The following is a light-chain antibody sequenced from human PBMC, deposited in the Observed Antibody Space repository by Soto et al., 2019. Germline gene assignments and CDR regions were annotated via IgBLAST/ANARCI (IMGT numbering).Light chain of an antibody. CDR1: SSNIGKNF. CDR2: DNN. Sequence: QSVLTQSPSVSAAPGQKVTISCSGSSSNIGKNFVSWYQQLLGTAPKLLIYDNNKRPSGIPDRFSGSKSGTSATLGITGLQTGDEADYFCATWDSSLSAVLFGGGTKVTVL. CDR3: ATWDSSLSAVL. J-gene: IGLJ3*02. V-gene: IGLV1-51*01.